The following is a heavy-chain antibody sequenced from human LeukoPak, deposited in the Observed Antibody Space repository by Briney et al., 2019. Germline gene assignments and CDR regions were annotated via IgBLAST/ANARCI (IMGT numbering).Heavy chain of an antibody. Sequence: GGSLRLSCAASGFTFSSYAVSWVRQAPGKGLEWVSAIGGSGGSTYYADSVKGRFTISRGNSKNTLYLQMNSLRAEDTAVYYCARGITGTKSYFDYWGQGALVTVSS. D-gene: IGHD1-7*01. J-gene: IGHJ4*02. CDR2: IGGSGGST. V-gene: IGHV3-23*01. CDR1: GFTFSSYA. CDR3: ARGITGTKSYFDY.